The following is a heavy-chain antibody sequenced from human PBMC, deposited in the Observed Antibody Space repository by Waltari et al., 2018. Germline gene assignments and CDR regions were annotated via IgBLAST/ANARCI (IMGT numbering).Heavy chain of an antibody. J-gene: IGHJ6*04. Sequence: EVQLVESGGGLVQPGGSLRLSCAASGFTFSSYWMHWVRQAPGKGLVWVSRIKTDGSSTSYADSVKGRFTISRDNAKNTLYLQMNSLRAEDTAVYYCARGLNYYDSSGYQRGAFDIWGKGTTVTVSS. CDR1: GFTFSSYW. V-gene: IGHV3-74*01. CDR2: IKTDGSST. CDR3: ARGLNYYDSSGYQRGAFDI. D-gene: IGHD3-22*01.